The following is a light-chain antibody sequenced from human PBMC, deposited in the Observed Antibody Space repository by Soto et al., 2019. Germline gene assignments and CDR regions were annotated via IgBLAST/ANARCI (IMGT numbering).Light chain of an antibody. Sequence: QSALTQPASVSGSPGQSITISCTGTSSDVGGYNFVSWYQQHPGKAPKLMIYDVTNRPSGVSNRFSGSKSGNTASLTISGLQAEDEADYYCSSYTNRNPLVFGGGTKLAVL. V-gene: IGLV2-14*03. J-gene: IGLJ2*01. CDR3: SSYTNRNPLV. CDR1: SSDVGGYNF. CDR2: DVT.